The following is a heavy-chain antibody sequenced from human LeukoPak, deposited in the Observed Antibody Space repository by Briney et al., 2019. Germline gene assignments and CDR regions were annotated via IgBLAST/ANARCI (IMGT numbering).Heavy chain of an antibody. CDR3: AKDQRFTFDI. V-gene: IGHV3-30*04. CDR1: GFTFHSYA. CDR2: ISYDGTYK. Sequence: GGSLRLSCAASGFTFHSYAMHWVRQAPGKGLEWVAVISYDGTYKYYSDSVKGRFTISRDTSKNTLYLQMNSLRAEDTAVYYCAKDQRFTFDIWGQGTMVTVSS. J-gene: IGHJ3*02.